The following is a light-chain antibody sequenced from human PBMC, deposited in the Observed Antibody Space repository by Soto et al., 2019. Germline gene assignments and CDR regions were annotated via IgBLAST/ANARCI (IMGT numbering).Light chain of an antibody. J-gene: IGLJ1*01. V-gene: IGLV2-14*01. CDR3: SSYTSSSTLV. CDR2: EVS. Sequence: QSVLTQPASVSGSPGQSITISCTGTSSDVGGYDHVSWYQQYSGKAPKLMIYEVSNRASGVSNRFSGSKSGNTTSLIISGLQAEYEADYYCSSYTSSSTLVFGTGTKITVL. CDR1: SSDVGGYDH.